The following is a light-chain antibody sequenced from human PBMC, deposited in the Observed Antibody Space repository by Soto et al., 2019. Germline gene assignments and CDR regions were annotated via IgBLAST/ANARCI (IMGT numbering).Light chain of an antibody. J-gene: IGLJ1*01. CDR1: NSDVGGYNY. CDR2: EVN. V-gene: IGLV2-8*01. CDR3: SSYGGSNNYV. Sequence: QSALTQPPSASGSPGQSVTISCSGTNSDVGGYNYVSWYQQHPGKAPKLMIYEVNKRPSGVPDRFSGSKSGNTASLTVSGLQAEDEAEYYCSSYGGSNNYVFGTGTKLTVL.